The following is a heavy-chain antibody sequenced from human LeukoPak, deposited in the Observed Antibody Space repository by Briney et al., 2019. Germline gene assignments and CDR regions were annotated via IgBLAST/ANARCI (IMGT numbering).Heavy chain of an antibody. CDR3: AKDLYDGSGFDY. J-gene: IGHJ4*02. CDR1: GFTFGDYS. CDR2: LSANGGST. Sequence: GRSLRLSCTASGFTFGDYSMSWVRQAPGKGLEWVSALSANGGSTYYADSVKGRFTISSDNSKNTLYLQMNSLRAEDTAVYYCAKDLYDGSGFDYWGQGTLVTVSS. V-gene: IGHV3-23*01. D-gene: IGHD3-22*01.